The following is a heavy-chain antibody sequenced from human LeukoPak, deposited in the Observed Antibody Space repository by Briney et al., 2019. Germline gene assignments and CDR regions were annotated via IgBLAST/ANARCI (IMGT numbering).Heavy chain of an antibody. CDR3: ARDKGGKLALDAFDI. Sequence: SGGSLRLSCAASGFTFSSYAMHWVRQAPGKGLEWVAVISYDGSNKYYADSVKGRFTISRDNSKNTLYLQMNSLRAEDTAVYYCARDKGGKLALDAFDIWGQGTMVTVSS. D-gene: IGHD6-13*01. CDR2: ISYDGSNK. J-gene: IGHJ3*02. V-gene: IGHV3-30*04. CDR1: GFTFSSYA.